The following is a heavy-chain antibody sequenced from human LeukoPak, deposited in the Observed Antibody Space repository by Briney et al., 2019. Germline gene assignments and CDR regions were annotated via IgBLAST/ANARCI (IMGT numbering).Heavy chain of an antibody. D-gene: IGHD3-22*01. Sequence: PGGSLRLSCAASGFTFSSYAMSWVRQAPGKELEWVSAISGSGGSTYYADSVKGRFTISRDNSKNTLYLQMNSLRAEDTAVYYCAKLTPAPITMIVVVITTEDYWGQGTLVTVSS. V-gene: IGHV3-23*01. CDR3: AKLTPAPITMIVVVITTEDY. CDR1: GFTFSSYA. J-gene: IGHJ4*02. CDR2: ISGSGGST.